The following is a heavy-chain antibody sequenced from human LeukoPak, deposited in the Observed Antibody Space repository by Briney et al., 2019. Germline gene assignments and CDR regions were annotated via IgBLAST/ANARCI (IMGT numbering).Heavy chain of an antibody. CDR2: INPTGTGT. Sequence: PGASVKVSCKASGYTFINNWMHWVRQAPGQGLEWIGLINPTGTGTLYAQKFQGRVTMTRDTSISTAYMELSRLRSDDTAVYYCARVALGYCSGGSCYSGWFDPWGQGTLVTVSS. CDR1: GYTFINNW. CDR3: ARVALGYCSGGSCYSGWFDP. V-gene: IGHV1-2*06. J-gene: IGHJ5*02. D-gene: IGHD2-15*01.